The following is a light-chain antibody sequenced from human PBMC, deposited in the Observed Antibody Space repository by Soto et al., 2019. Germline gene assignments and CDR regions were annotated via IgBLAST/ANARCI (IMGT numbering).Light chain of an antibody. CDR3: QQYDTDWT. V-gene: IGKV1-5*01. CDR2: DAS. Sequence: DIQMTQAPSTLSASVGDRVTITFRASQSISYWLAWYQQKPGKAPKVLIYDASTLESGVPSRFSGSRSGTEFTLTISSLQPDDLATYYCQQYDTDWTFGQGTKVDNK. J-gene: IGKJ1*01. CDR1: QSISYW.